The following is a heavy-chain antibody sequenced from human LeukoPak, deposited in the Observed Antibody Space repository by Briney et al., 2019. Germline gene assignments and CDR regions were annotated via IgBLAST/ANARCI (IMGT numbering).Heavy chain of an antibody. J-gene: IGHJ4*02. D-gene: IGHD3-22*01. CDR2: VYYSGST. CDR1: GGSISTYY. CDR3: ASMFYYDSNGYRYYFDF. V-gene: IGHV4-59*01. Sequence: SETLSLTCAVSGGSISTYYCSWIRQPPGKGLEWIGYVYYSGSTNYNPSLKSRVTISIDTSKNQFSLKLSSVTAADTAVYYCASMFYYDSNGYRYYFDFWGQGALVTVSS.